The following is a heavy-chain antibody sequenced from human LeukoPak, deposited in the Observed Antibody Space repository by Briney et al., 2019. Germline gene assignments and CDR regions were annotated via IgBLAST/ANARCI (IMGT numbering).Heavy chain of an antibody. J-gene: IGHJ6*02. CDR2: IYYSGST. CDR1: GGSISSGDYY. D-gene: IGHD2-2*01. V-gene: IGHV4-30-4*01. Sequence: PSETLSLTCTVSGGSISSGDYYWSWIRQPPGKGLEWIGYIYYSGSTYYNPSLKSRVTISVDTSKNQFSLKLSSVTAADTAVYYCARDCSSTSCYAGYYYYGMDVWGQGTTVTVSS. CDR3: ARDCSSTSCYAGYYYYGMDV.